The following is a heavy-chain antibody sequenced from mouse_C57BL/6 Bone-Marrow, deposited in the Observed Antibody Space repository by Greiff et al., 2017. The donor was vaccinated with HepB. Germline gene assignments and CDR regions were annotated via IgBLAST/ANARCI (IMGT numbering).Heavy chain of an antibody. J-gene: IGHJ1*03. CDR3: ARHRIYYYGSSYPRYFDV. CDR2: ISNGGGST. D-gene: IGHD1-1*01. Sequence: EVKLQESGGGLVQPGGSLKLSCAASGFTFSDYYMYWVRQTPEKRLEWVAYISNGGGSTYYPDTVKGRFTISRDNAKNTLYLQMSRLKSEDTAMYYCARHRIYYYGSSYPRYFDVWGTGTTVTVSS. CDR1: GFTFSDYY. V-gene: IGHV5-12*01.